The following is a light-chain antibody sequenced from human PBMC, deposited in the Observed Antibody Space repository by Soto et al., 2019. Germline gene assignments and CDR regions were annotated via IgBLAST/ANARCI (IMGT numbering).Light chain of an antibody. CDR1: QSVSIK. J-gene: IGKJ5*01. V-gene: IGKV3-15*01. CDR2: DTS. Sequence: EIVMTQSPTTLSVSPGERATLSCRASQSVSIKLAWYQQKPGQSPRLLIYDTSTRATGIPARFSGSGSGTEFTLTISSLQSEDFAVYDCQQYNNWPPITFGQGTRLETK. CDR3: QQYNNWPPIT.